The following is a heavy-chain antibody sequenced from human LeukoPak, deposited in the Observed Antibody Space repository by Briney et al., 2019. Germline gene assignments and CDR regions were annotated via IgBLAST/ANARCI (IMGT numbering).Heavy chain of an antibody. V-gene: IGHV3-30-3*01. CDR1: GFTFSSYA. J-gene: IGHJ4*02. D-gene: IGHD1-7*01. CDR2: ISYDGSNK. Sequence: PGRSLRLSRAASGFTFSSYAMHWVRQAPGKGLEWVAVISYDGSNKYYADSVKGRFTISRDNSKNTLYLQMNSLRAEDTAVYYCARDLTGTTNYWGQGTLVTVSS. CDR3: ARDLTGTTNY.